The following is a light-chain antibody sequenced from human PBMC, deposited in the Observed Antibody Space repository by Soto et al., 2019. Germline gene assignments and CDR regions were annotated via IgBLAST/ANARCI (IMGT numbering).Light chain of an antibody. CDR1: QSVSSTN. V-gene: IGKV3-20*01. CDR3: QQSANSPLT. J-gene: IGKJ4*01. CDR2: GAS. Sequence: EIVLTQSPDTLSLSPGERATLSCRASQSVSSTNLAWYQHKPGQAPRLLIYGASRRATGIPDRFSGSGSGTDFTLTISRVEPEDFAVYSWQQSANSPLTFGGGTKVEI.